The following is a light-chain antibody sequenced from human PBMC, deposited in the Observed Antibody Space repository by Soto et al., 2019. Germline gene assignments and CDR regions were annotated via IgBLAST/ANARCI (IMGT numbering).Light chain of an antibody. CDR1: TGAVTSGYY. CDR2: SIN. J-gene: IGLJ1*01. Sequence: QTGVTQEPSLTVYPGGTVTLTWGSSTGAVTSGYYPNWFQQKPGQPPRALIYSINRKHSWTPARFSGSLLGGKAALTLSGVQTEDEYEYYCLLWYGCASFFGTWTKVTVL. V-gene: IGLV7-43*01. CDR3: LLWYGCASF.